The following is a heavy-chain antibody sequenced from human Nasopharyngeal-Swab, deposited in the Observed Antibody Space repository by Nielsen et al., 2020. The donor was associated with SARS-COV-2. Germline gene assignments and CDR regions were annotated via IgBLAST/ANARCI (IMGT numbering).Heavy chain of an antibody. CDR3: ARLRIAVAGTGESYYYYGMDV. V-gene: IGHV4-59*08. CDR1: GGSISSYY. D-gene: IGHD6-19*01. Sequence: SKTLSLTCTVSGGSISSYYWSWIRQPPGKGLEWIGYIYYSGSTNYNPSLKSRVTISVDTSKNQFSLKLSPVTAADTAVYYCARLRIAVAGTGESYYYYGMDVWGQGTTVTVSS. CDR2: IYYSGST. J-gene: IGHJ6*02.